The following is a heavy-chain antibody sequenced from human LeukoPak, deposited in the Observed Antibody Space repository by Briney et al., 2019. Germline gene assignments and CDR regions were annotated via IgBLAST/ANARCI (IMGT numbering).Heavy chain of an antibody. D-gene: IGHD3-22*01. J-gene: IGHJ4*02. Sequence: VASVKVSCKASGYTFTGYYIHWVRQALGQGLEWMGWINPNSGGTNYAQKLQGRVTVTWDTSISTAYMDLSSLTSDDTAVYYCGRGRLPTIGVVNPSYYSDYWGQGTLVTVSS. CDR3: GRGRLPTIGVVNPSYYSDY. CDR1: GYTFTGYY. CDR2: INPNSGGT. V-gene: IGHV1-2*02.